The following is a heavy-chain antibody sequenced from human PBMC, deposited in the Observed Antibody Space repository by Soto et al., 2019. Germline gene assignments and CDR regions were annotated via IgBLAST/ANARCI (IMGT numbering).Heavy chain of an antibody. Sequence: SETLSLTCAVYGGSFSGYYWSWIRQPPGKGLEWIGEINHSGSTNYNPSLKSRVTISVDTSKNQFSLKLSSVTAADTAVYYCARTTVTNDAFDIWGQGTMVTVSS. V-gene: IGHV4-34*01. D-gene: IGHD4-17*01. J-gene: IGHJ3*02. CDR1: GGSFSGYY. CDR2: INHSGST. CDR3: ARTTVTNDAFDI.